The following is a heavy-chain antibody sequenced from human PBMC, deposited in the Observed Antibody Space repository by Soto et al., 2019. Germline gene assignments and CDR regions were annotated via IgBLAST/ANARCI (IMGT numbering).Heavy chain of an antibody. J-gene: IGHJ6*02. CDR3: ARHPNGDYDVMDV. CDR2: LYPGDSET. CDR1: GYSFTNYW. V-gene: IGHV5-51*01. D-gene: IGHD4-17*01. Sequence: RGESLKISCKGSGYSFTNYWIGWVRQMPGKGLEWMGILYPGDSETRYSPSFQGQVTISADKSISTAYLQWSSLKASDTAMYYCARHPNGDYDVMDVWGQGTTVTSP.